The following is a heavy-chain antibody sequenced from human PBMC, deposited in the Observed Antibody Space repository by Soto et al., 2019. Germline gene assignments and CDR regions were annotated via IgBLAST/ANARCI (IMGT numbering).Heavy chain of an antibody. CDR1: GFTVSSKY. D-gene: IGHD2-15*01. CDR2: IQSGGPT. J-gene: IGHJ6*04. Sequence: EVHLVESGGGLVQPGGSLRLSCAASGFTVSSKYMSWVRQAPGKGLEWVSLIQSGGPTYYADSVKGRLTISRDTSENTLHLQMDSLRAEDTAVYYCARDDVLCDGGRCYGVPLGVWGKGTTVTVSS. CDR3: ARDDVLCDGGRCYGVPLGV. V-gene: IGHV3-66*01.